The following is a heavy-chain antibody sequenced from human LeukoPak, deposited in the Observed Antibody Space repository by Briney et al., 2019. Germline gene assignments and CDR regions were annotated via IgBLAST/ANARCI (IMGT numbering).Heavy chain of an antibody. CDR3: ARHLSGIGLYYFDY. D-gene: IGHD1-26*01. Sequence: SETLSLTCTVSGGSVSSGNSYWGWIRQPPGRRLEWVGSIYYSGSTYYNPSLKSRVTISVDTSKNQFSRKLRFVTATDTAVYYCARHLSGIGLYYFDYWGQGTLVTVSS. CDR2: IYYSGST. V-gene: IGHV4-39*01. CDR1: GGSVSSGNSY. J-gene: IGHJ4*02.